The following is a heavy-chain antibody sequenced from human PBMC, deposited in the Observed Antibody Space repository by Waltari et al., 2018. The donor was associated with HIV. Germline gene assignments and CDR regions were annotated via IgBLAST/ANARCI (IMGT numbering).Heavy chain of an antibody. CDR3: ANLPFVYFDY. V-gene: IGHV4-39*01. J-gene: IGHJ4*02. CDR1: SGSIGSSSSY. Sequence: QVQLQESGPGLVKPSETLSLTCTVSSGSIGSSSSYWGWIRQPPGRGLEWYGNIYDSGSNYYNPSLKSRVTISVDTSKNQFSLKLSSVTAADTAVYYCANLPFVYFDYWGQGTLVTVSS. CDR2: IYDSGSN.